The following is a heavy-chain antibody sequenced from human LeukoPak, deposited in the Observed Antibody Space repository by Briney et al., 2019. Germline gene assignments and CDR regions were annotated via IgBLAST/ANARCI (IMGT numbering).Heavy chain of an antibody. CDR1: GGSNSSGSYY. Sequence: SQTLSLTCTVSGGSNSSGSYYWSWIRQPAGKGLEWIGRIYTSGSTYYNPSLKSRVTISVDTSKNQFSLKLSSVTAADTAVYYCASPNSRPNAFDIWGQGTMVTVS. V-gene: IGHV4-61*02. D-gene: IGHD6-6*01. CDR2: IYTSGST. J-gene: IGHJ3*02. CDR3: ASPNSRPNAFDI.